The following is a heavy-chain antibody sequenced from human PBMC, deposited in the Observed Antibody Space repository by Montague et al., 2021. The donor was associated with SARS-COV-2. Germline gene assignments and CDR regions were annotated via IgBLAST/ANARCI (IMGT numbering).Heavy chain of an antibody. J-gene: IGHJ3*02. V-gene: IGHV4-39*01. CDR1: GGSIRTSIYY. D-gene: IGHD4-17*01. CDR3: AMRGGALDAFDI. CDR2: IYYSGST. Sequence: SETLSLTCTVSGGSIRTSIYYWGWIRQPPGKGLDWIGSIYYSGSTYYNPSLKSGVTISVDTSKNQFSLKLSSVTAADTAVYYCAMRGGALDAFDIWGQGTMVIVSS.